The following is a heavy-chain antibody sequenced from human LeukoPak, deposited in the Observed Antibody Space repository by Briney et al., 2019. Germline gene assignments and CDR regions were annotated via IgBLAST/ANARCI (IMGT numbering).Heavy chain of an antibody. CDR1: GFTFTDYW. J-gene: IGHJ4*02. CDR3: ARRSDSGSYSY. D-gene: IGHD3-10*01. CDR2: IYPDDSDT. Sequence: GESLKISCKGSGFTFTDYWIAWVRQMPGKGLECMGIIYPDDSDTKYSPSFQGQVTISADKSINTAYLQWSGLKASDTAMYYCARRSDSGSYSYWGQGTLVTVSS. V-gene: IGHV5-51*01.